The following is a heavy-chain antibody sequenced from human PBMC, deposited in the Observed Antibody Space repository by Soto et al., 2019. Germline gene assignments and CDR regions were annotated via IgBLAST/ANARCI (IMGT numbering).Heavy chain of an antibody. CDR2: IWYDGSNK. CDR3: ARDLSALHPFPDTAMEPYFDY. CDR1: GFTFSSYG. Sequence: QVQLVESGGGVVQPGRSLRLSCAASGFTFSSYGMHWVRQAPGKGLEWVAVIWYDGSNKYYADSVKGRFTISRDNSKNTLYLQMNSLRAEDTAVYYCARDLSALHPFPDTAMEPYFDYWGQGTLVTVSS. D-gene: IGHD5-18*01. V-gene: IGHV3-33*01. J-gene: IGHJ4*02.